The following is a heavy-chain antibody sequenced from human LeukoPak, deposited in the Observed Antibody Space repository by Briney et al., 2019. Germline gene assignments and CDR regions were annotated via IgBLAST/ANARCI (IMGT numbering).Heavy chain of an antibody. Sequence: GASVTVSCKASGYTFTSYGISWVRQAPGQGLEWMGWISAYNGNTNYAQNLQGRVTMTTDTSTSTAYMELRSLRSDDTAVYYCARDQDLLPPLLWFGELSSIGYYYGMDVWGQGTTVTVSS. J-gene: IGHJ6*02. CDR3: ARDQDLLPPLLWFGELSSIGYYYGMDV. V-gene: IGHV1-18*01. CDR1: GYTFTSYG. CDR2: ISAYNGNT. D-gene: IGHD3-10*01.